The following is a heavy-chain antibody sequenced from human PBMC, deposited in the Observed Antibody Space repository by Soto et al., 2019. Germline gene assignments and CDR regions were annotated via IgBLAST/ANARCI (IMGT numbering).Heavy chain of an antibody. CDR1: GGSVTNSSYY. Sequence: PSETLSLTCTVSGGSVTNSSYYWGWIRQSPGKGLEGIGSVYYRGRSYSKSSVKSRVTISVDTSKNRFSLSLNSVTASDTAVYFCVSQRTTVPTQAYFDYWGPGALVTVSS. V-gene: IGHV4-39*01. CDR2: VYYRGRS. D-gene: IGHD4-17*01. CDR3: VSQRTTVPTQAYFDY. J-gene: IGHJ4*02.